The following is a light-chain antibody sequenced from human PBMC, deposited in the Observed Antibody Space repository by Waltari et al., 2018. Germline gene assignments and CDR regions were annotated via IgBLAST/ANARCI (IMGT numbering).Light chain of an antibody. Sequence: QSVLTQPPSASGTHGQRVTISCSGGRSNIGNNSVFWYQQFPGTAPKLLIYRFYQRPSGVPDRFSGSKSGTSASLAISGLRSEDEADYYCAAWDDSLSVWVFGGGTKLTVL. CDR3: AAWDDSLSVWV. J-gene: IGLJ3*02. CDR2: RFY. CDR1: RSNIGNNS. V-gene: IGLV1-47*01.